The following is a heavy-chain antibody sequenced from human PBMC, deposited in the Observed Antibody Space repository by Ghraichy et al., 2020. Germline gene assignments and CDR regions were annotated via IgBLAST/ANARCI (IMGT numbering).Heavy chain of an antibody. D-gene: IGHD5-12*01. Sequence: GGSLRLSCVASGFTFSNYHFHWVRQAPGKELEWVAVIWSEGNRQFYADSVKGRFTISRDNSRNTLFLQMNTLRVEDTAVYYCARRRGGGNDFDYWGQGTLVTVSS. CDR3: ARRRGGGNDFDY. J-gene: IGHJ4*02. CDR1: GFTFSNYH. V-gene: IGHV3-33*01. CDR2: IWSEGNRQ.